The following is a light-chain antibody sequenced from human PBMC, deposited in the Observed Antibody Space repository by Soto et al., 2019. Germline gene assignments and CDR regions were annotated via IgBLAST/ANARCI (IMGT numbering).Light chain of an antibody. CDR1: SSDVGGYNF. CDR3: SSYTSSNTLVV. CDR2: DAT. V-gene: IGLV2-14*03. Sequence: QSVLTQPASVSGSPGQSITISCTGTSSDVGGYNFVSWFQHHPGKAPKLMIYDATDRPSGVSNRFSGSKSGNTAFLTISGLQAEDEADYYCSSYTSSNTLVVFGGGTKLTVL. J-gene: IGLJ2*01.